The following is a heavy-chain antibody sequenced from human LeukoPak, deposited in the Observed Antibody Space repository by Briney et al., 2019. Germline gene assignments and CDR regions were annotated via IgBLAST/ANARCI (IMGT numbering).Heavy chain of an antibody. CDR3: ASGSGSYRTPYYYMDV. V-gene: IGHV3-53*01. D-gene: IGHD3-10*01. CDR1: GFTVSSNY. J-gene: IGHJ6*03. CDR2: IYSGGST. Sequence: GSLRLSCAASGFTVSSNYMSWVRQAPGKGLEWVSVIYSGGSTYYADSVKGRFTISRDNSKNTLYLQMNSLRAEDTAVYYCASGSGSYRTPYYYMDVWGKGTTVTVSS.